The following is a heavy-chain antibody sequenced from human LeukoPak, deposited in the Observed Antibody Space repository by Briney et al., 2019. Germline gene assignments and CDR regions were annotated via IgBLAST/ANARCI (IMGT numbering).Heavy chain of an antibody. CDR3: ARVPTVTFFDY. Sequence: SETLSLTCTVSGDSINNYYWSWIRQPAGKGLQWIGRIYSSGSTDYNPSLKSRVIMSVDTSKNQFSLKLRSVTAADTAVYYCARVPTVTFFDYWGQGTLVTVSS. CDR2: IYSSGST. V-gene: IGHV4-4*07. D-gene: IGHD4-17*01. J-gene: IGHJ4*02. CDR1: GDSINNYY.